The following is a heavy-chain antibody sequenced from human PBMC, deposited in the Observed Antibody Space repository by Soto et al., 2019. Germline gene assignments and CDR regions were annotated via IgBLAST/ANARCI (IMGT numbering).Heavy chain of an antibody. CDR2: ISSSGSTI. Sequence: EVQLVESGGGLVQPGGSLRLSCAASGFTFSSYEMNWVRQAPGKGLEWVSYISSSGSTIYYADSVKGRFTISRDNAKNSLYLQMNSLRAEDTAVYYCARGRRVWLRFLSGWFDPWGQGTLVTVSS. V-gene: IGHV3-48*03. CDR3: ARGRRVWLRFLSGWFDP. CDR1: GFTFSSYE. D-gene: IGHD5-12*01. J-gene: IGHJ5*02.